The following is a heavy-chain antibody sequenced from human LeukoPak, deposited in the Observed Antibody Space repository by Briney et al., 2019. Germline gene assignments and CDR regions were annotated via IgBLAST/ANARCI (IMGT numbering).Heavy chain of an antibody. J-gene: IGHJ4*02. CDR3: ARTGIWSGYYYRFYFDY. CDR2: MYHSGST. Sequence: SETLSLTCTVSGYSISSGYYWGWIRQPPGKGLEWIGSMYHSGSTYYNPSLKSRVTISVDTSKNQFSLKLSSVTAADTAVYYCARTGIWSGYYYRFYFDYWGQGTLVTVSS. D-gene: IGHD3-3*01. V-gene: IGHV4-38-2*02. CDR1: GYSISSGYY.